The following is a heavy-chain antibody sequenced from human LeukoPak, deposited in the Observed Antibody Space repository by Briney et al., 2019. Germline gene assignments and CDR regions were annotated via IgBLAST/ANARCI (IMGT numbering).Heavy chain of an antibody. D-gene: IGHD6-19*01. Sequence: PGGSLRLSCAASGFTFSTYSMNWVRQAPGKGLEWVSAISGSGGSTYYADSVKGRFTISRDNSKNTLYLQMNSLRAEDTAVYYCAKDCRSQWLTTRTGNYFDYWGQGTLVTVSS. J-gene: IGHJ4*02. V-gene: IGHV3-23*01. CDR3: AKDCRSQWLTTRTGNYFDY. CDR2: ISGSGGST. CDR1: GFTFSTYS.